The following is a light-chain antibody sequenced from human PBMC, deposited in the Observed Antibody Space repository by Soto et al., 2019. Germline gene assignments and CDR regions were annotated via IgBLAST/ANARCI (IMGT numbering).Light chain of an antibody. J-gene: IGKJ3*01. Sequence: IQMTQSPSSVSASVGDRVTMTCRASQGVGGWLAWYQHKPGKVPTLLIYATSSLHSGVPSRFSGSGSGTDFTLSISSLQPEDFATYYCQQTHSLPLSFGPGTKVDI. CDR3: QQTHSLPLS. CDR2: ATS. V-gene: IGKV1-12*01. CDR1: QGVGGW.